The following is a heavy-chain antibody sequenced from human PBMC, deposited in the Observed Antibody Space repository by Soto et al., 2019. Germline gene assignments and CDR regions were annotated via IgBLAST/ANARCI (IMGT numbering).Heavy chain of an antibody. V-gene: IGHV1-2*02. J-gene: IGHJ4*02. CDR1: GYTFTAYH. CDR3: ARVPILGPTGDFDY. Sequence: QVHLVQSGAEVKRPGDSVKVSCQASGYTFTAYHIHWVRQAPGQGLEWMGRNPPRSGEVYYSPKFQGRVTLTRDTSISTAYIELTTLKFDDSAVYYCARVPILGPTGDFDYWGQGTLATVSS. CDR2: NPPRSGEV. D-gene: IGHD1-26*01.